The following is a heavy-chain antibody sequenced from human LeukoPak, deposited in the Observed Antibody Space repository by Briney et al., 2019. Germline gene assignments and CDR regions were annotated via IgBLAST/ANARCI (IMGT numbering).Heavy chain of an antibody. D-gene: IGHD6-13*01. CDR2: ISAYNGNT. Sequence: ASVKVSCKASGYTFTSYGISWVRQAPGQGLEWMGWISAYNGNTNYAQKFQGRVTMTRNTSISTAYMEPSSLRSEDTAVYYCARTPGAAGRKNWLDPWGQGTLVTVSS. V-gene: IGHV1-18*01. CDR1: GYTFTSYG. CDR3: ARTPGAAGRKNWLDP. J-gene: IGHJ5*02.